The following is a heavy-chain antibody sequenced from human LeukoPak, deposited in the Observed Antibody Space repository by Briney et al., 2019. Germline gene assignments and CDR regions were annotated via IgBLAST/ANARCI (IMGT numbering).Heavy chain of an antibody. CDR3: ARMVWDYDTLTGYSLDY. V-gene: IGHV2-26*01. Sequence: SGPVLVKPTETLTLTCTVSGFSLSNARMGVSWIRQPPGKALEWLAHIFSNDEKSYSTSLKSRLTISKDTSKSQVVLTMTNMDPVDTATYYCARMVWDYDTLTGYSLDYWGQGTLVTVSS. J-gene: IGHJ4*02. CDR1: GFSLSNARMG. D-gene: IGHD3-9*01. CDR2: IFSNDEK.